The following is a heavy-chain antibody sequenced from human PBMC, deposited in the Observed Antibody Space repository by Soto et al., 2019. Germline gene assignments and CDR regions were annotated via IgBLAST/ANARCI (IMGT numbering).Heavy chain of an antibody. CDR3: AALPSIAVAGTFYY. J-gene: IGHJ4*02. D-gene: IGHD6-19*01. V-gene: IGHV4-59*12. Sequence: QVQLQESGPGLVKPSETLSLTCTVSGGSISSYYWSWIRQPPGKGLEWIGYIYYSGSTNYNPSLTSQVTISVDTSKNQFSLRLSSVTAADTAVYYCAALPSIAVAGTFYYWGQGTLVTVSS. CDR2: IYYSGST. CDR1: GGSISSYY.